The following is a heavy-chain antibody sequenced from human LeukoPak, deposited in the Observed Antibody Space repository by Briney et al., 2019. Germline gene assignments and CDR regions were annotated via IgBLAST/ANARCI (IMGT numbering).Heavy chain of an antibody. CDR2: IGGSGAIT. CDR1: GFSFSSYA. CDR3: ARCFGVPSAGNFDF. J-gene: IGHJ4*02. D-gene: IGHD6-13*01. V-gene: IGHV3-23*01. Sequence: PGGSLRLSCAASGFSFSSYAMTWVRQAPGKGLELVSGIGGSGAITSYADSVTGRFTSSRDNSKNTLYLLMNSLRAEDTAIYFCARCFGVPSAGNFDFWGRGTLVTVSS.